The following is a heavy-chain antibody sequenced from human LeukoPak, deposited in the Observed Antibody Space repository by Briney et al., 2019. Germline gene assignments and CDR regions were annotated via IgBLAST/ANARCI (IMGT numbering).Heavy chain of an antibody. V-gene: IGHV3-20*04. D-gene: IGHD6-13*01. CDR1: GFTFSSHA. Sequence: PGGSLRLSCAASGFTFSSHAMSWVRQAPGKGLEWVSGINWNGGSTGYADSVKGRFTISRDNAKNSLYLQMNSLRAEDTALYYCAREAQQLVRGGNIDYWGQGTLVTVSS. CDR2: INWNGGST. J-gene: IGHJ4*02. CDR3: AREAQQLVRGGNIDY.